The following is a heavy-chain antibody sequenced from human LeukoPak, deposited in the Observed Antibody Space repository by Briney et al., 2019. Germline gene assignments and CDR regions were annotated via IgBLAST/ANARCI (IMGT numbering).Heavy chain of an antibody. D-gene: IGHD3-10*01. CDR3: ASDRGGFTLDY. CDR1: GSTLSSYW. J-gene: IGHJ4*02. CDR2: IKQDGSET. V-gene: IGHV3-7*01. Sequence: GSLRLSCVASGSTLSSYWMDWVRQAPGKGPEWVASIKQDGSETYYADSVKGRFTISRDSAKNSLYLQINSLRVEDTAVYYCASDRGGFTLDYWGQGTLVTVSS.